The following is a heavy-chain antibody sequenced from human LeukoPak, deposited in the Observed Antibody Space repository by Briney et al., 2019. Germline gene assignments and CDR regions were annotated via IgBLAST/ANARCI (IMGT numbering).Heavy chain of an antibody. V-gene: IGHV3-53*01. CDR3: ARVANPIYFHY. J-gene: IGHJ4*02. Sequence: PGGSPRLSCAASGFTVSSNYMSWVRQAPGKGLEWVSVIYSGGTTYYADSVKGRFTISRDNSNNTLFLQMNSLRADDTAVYFCARVANPIYFHYWGQGTLVTVSS. CDR2: IYSGGTT. CDR1: GFTVSSNY. D-gene: IGHD2-21*01.